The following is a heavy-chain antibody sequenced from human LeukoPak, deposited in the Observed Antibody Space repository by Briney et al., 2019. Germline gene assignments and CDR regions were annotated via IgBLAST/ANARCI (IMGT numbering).Heavy chain of an antibody. CDR2: ISYDGNNK. J-gene: IGHJ6*02. D-gene: IGHD3-9*01. CDR3: ARDLRQYDILTGYSPYNYGMDV. CDR1: GFTFSSYA. V-gene: IGHV3-30-3*01. Sequence: GGSLRLSCAASGFTFSSYAVHWVRQAPGQGLEWVAVISYDGNNKYYADSVKGRFTVSRDNSKNTLYLQMNSLRSEDTAVYYCARDLRQYDILTGYSPYNYGMDVWGQGTTVTVSS.